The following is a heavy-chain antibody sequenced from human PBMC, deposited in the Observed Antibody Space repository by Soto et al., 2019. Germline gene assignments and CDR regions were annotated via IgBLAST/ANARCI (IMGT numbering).Heavy chain of an antibody. V-gene: IGHV3-66*01. CDR1: GLTVGSNY. D-gene: IGHD3-10*01. Sequence: GGSLRLSCAASGLTVGSNYMSWVRQAPGKGLEWVSVIYKGGTTYYADSVKGRFSISRDNSKNTLYLQMNSLRAEDTAVYYCARDRSMTMARGMDVWGQGTTVTVSS. CDR2: IYKGGTT. CDR3: ARDRSMTMARGMDV. J-gene: IGHJ6*02.